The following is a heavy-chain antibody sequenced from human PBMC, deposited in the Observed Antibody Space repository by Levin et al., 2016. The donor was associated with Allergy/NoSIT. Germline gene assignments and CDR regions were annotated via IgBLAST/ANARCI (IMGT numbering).Heavy chain of an antibody. CDR2: ISAYNGNT. Sequence: WVRQAPGQGLEWMGWISAYNGNTNYAQKLQGRVTMTTDTSTSTAYMELRSLRSDDTAVYYCARDLGLQWLVDVWGQGTTVTVSS. V-gene: IGHV1-18*01. D-gene: IGHD6-19*01. CDR3: ARDLGLQWLVDV. J-gene: IGHJ6*02.